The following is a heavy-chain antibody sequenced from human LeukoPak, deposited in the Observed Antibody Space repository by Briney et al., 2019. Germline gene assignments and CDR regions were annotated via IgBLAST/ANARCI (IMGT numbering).Heavy chain of an antibody. CDR3: ARHSTRGSGYRGLYYFDY. CDR2: INHSGST. V-gene: IGHV4-38-2*02. J-gene: IGHJ4*02. CDR1: GYSISSGYY. D-gene: IGHD3-22*01. Sequence: SETLSLTCTVSGYSISSGYYWGWIRQPPGKGLEWIGEINHSGSTNYNPSLKSRVTISVDTSKNQFSLKLSSVTAADTAVYYCARHSTRGSGYRGLYYFDYWGQGTLVTVSS.